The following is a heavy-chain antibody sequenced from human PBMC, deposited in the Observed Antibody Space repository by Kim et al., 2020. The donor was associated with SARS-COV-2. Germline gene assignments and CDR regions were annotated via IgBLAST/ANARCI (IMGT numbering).Heavy chain of an antibody. CDR1: GGSISSGGYY. D-gene: IGHD3-22*01. J-gene: IGHJ5*02. Sequence: SETLSLTCTVSGGSISSGGYYWSWIRQHPGKGLEWIGYIYYSGSTYYNPSLNSRVTISVDTSKNQFSLKLSSVTAADTAVYYCASGTYYYDSSGYDTGGWFDPWGQGTLVTVSS. CDR2: IYYSGST. CDR3: ASGTYYYDSSGYDTGGWFDP. V-gene: IGHV4-31*03.